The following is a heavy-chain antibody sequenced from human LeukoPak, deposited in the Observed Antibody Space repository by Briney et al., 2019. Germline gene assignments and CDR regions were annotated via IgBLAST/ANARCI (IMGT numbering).Heavy chain of an antibody. Sequence: SETLSLTCTVSGGSISSGSYYWSWIRQPAGKGLEWTGRIYTSGSTNYNPSLKSRVTISVDTSKNQFSLKLSSVTAADTAVYYCAREVVVVPAALDYWGQGTLVTVSS. J-gene: IGHJ4*02. D-gene: IGHD2-2*01. V-gene: IGHV4-61*02. CDR1: GGSISSGSYY. CDR3: AREVVVVPAALDY. CDR2: IYTSGST.